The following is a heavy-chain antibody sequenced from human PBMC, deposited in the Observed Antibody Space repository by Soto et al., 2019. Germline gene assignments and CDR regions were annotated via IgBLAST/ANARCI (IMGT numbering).Heavy chain of an antibody. CDR2: ISGSGGST. Sequence: EVQLLESGGGLVQPGRSLRLSCAASGFTFSNYAMSWVRQAPGKGLEWVSAISGSGGSTYYADSVKGRFTISRDNSKNTLNLQMNSLRAEDTAVYYCAKMPSSYYYYYGMDFWGQGTTVTVSS. J-gene: IGHJ6*02. CDR1: GFTFSNYA. CDR3: AKMPSSYYYYYGMDF. V-gene: IGHV3-23*01. D-gene: IGHD2-2*01.